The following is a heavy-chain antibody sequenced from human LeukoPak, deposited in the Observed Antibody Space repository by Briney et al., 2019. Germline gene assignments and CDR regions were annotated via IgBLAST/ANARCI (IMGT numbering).Heavy chain of an antibody. Sequence: GGSLRLSCAASGFTFSSYSMNWVRQAPGKGLEWVSYISSSSSTIYYADSVKGRFTISRDNAKNSLYLQMNSLRAEDTAVYYCARGRNYYDSSFAYWGQGTLVTVSS. CDR2: ISSSSSTI. D-gene: IGHD3-22*01. CDR3: ARGRNYYDSSFAY. CDR1: GFTFSSYS. J-gene: IGHJ4*02. V-gene: IGHV3-48*04.